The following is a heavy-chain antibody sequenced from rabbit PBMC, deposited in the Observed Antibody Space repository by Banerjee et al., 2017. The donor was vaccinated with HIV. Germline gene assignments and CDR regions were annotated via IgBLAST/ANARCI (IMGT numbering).Heavy chain of an antibody. V-gene: IGHV1S40*01. D-gene: IGHD1-1*01. CDR2: VDTGDGTT. Sequence: QSLEESGGDLVKPGGSLALTCKASGFSFSSGLPMCWVRQAPGKGLEWIASVDTGDGTTYYASWVNGRFTVSLDNAQNTVFLQMTSLTPADTATYFCARGNGGYEHAWGLWGPGTLVTVS. CDR3: ARGNGGYEHAWGL. J-gene: IGHJ4*01. CDR1: GFSFSSGLP.